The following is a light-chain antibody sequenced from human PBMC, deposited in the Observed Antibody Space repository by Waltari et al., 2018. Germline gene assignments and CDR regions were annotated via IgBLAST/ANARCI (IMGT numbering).Light chain of an antibody. CDR2: EVT. V-gene: IGLV2-23*02. CDR1: SSDVGNYNL. J-gene: IGLJ1*01. CDR3: CSYAGLGIYV. Sequence: QSGLTQPASVSGSPGQSITISCTGTSSDVGNYNLVSWYQQYPGKAPKLMVYEVTRRSSGFSVRFSGSKSGNTASLTIYGLQSEDEADYYCCSYAGLGIYVFGTGTKVTVL.